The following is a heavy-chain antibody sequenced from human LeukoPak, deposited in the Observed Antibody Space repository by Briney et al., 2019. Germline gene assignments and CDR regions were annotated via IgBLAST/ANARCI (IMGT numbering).Heavy chain of an antibody. CDR1: GFTFDDYG. CDR3: AKDGGGYCTSSSCAGSWFDP. D-gene: IGHD2-2*03. V-gene: IGHV3-33*06. CDR2: IWYDGNHK. Sequence: GGSLRLSCAASGFTFDDYGMSWVRQAPGKGLEWVAVIWYDGNHKYYADSVKGRFTISRDNSKNTLYLQMNNLRVEDTAVYFCAKDGGGYCTSSSCAGSWFDPWGQGTLVTVSS. J-gene: IGHJ5*02.